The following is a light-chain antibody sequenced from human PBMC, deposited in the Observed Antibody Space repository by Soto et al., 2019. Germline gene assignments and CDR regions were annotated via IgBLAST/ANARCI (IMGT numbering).Light chain of an antibody. V-gene: IGKV1-39*01. J-gene: IGKJ1*01. CDR3: QQTHSTPWT. CDR2: ATS. Sequence: DIQMTQSPSSLSAFVGDRVTITCRASQRINGYLNWYRQKSGKAPKLLIYATSSLQGGVPSRFSGSGSGPVFTLTISSLQPEDFAIYYCQQTHSTPWTFGQGTKVEIK. CDR1: QRINGY.